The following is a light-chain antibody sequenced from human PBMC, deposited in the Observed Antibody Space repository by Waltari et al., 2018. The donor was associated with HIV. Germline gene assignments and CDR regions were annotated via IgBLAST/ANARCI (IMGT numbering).Light chain of an antibody. CDR3: CSCPRSGIRYV. J-gene: IGLJ1*01. CDR1: SSNVGSDDL. CDR2: EVT. V-gene: IGLV2-23*02. Sequence: QSALTQPASVSGSPGQSITISCTGTSSNVGSDDLVSWYQQHPGEAPQIIIYEVTKRPSGVSNRFSGSKSGNTASLTISGLQAEDEADYYCCSCPRSGIRYVFGTGTKVTVL.